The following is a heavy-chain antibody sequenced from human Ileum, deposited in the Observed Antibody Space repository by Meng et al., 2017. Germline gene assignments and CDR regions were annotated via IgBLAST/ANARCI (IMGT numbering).Heavy chain of an antibody. CDR3: ARECFRDEIAAAGRFMDYYYYGMDV. V-gene: IGHV4-61*02. CDR2: IYTSGST. D-gene: IGHD6-13*01. J-gene: IGHJ6*02. CDR1: GGSISSGSYY. Sequence: LRLSCTVSGGSISSGSYYWSWIRQPAGKGLEWIGRIYTSGSTNYNPSLKSRVTISVDTSKNQFSLKLSSVTAADTAVYYCARECFRDEIAAAGRFMDYYYYGMDVWGQGTTVTVSS.